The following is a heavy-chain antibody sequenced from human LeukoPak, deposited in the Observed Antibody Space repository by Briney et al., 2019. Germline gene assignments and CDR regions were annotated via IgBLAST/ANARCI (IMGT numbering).Heavy chain of an antibody. Sequence: ASVKVSCEASGYXFTGYFIHWMRQAPGQGLEWMAWINPNSGATNYAPKFQGRVTLTRDTSITTAYMELSRLRSDDTAVYYCARDFGRYSGYDFDFWGQGTLVTVSS. V-gene: IGHV1-2*02. CDR2: INPNSGAT. CDR1: GYXFTGYF. D-gene: IGHD5-12*01. CDR3: ARDFGRYSGYDFDF. J-gene: IGHJ4*02.